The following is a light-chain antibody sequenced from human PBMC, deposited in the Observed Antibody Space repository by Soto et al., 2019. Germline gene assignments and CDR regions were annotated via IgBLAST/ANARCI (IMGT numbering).Light chain of an antibody. CDR1: SANIGSRY. CDR3: GTWDTSLSAEV. Sequence: QAVVTQPPSVSAAPGQTVTISCSGSSANIGSRYVSWYQQFPGSAPKLLIYDNDKRPSGTPDRFSGSKSGASATLGITGLQTGDEADYYCGTWDTSLSAEVFGGGTQLTVL. CDR2: DND. V-gene: IGLV1-51*01. J-gene: IGLJ3*02.